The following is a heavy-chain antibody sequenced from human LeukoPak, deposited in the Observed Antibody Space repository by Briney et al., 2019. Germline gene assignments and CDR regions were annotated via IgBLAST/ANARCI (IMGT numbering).Heavy chain of an antibody. D-gene: IGHD5-12*01. CDR1: GYTFTGYY. J-gene: IGHJ4*02. CDR2: INPNSGGT. CDR3: ARSFRYSGHDHTGY. V-gene: IGHV1-2*02. Sequence: ASVKVSCKASGYTFTGYYMRWVRQAPGQGLEWMGWINPNSGGTNYAQKFQGRVTMTRDTSISTAYMELSRLRSDDTAVYYCARSFRYSGHDHTGYWGQGTLVTVSS.